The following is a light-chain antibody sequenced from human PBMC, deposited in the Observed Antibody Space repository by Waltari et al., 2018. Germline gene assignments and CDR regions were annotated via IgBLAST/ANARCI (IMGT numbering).Light chain of an antibody. Sequence: QSALTQPRSVSGSPGQSVTISCTGTSSNVGGYNYVFWYQHRPGKAPKLMIYNVSNRPSGVPDRFSGSKSANTAPLTISGLQAEDEADYYCCSYAGGNTYVFGTGTKVTVL. CDR2: NVS. CDR1: SSNVGGYNY. CDR3: CSYAGGNTYV. J-gene: IGLJ1*01. V-gene: IGLV2-11*01.